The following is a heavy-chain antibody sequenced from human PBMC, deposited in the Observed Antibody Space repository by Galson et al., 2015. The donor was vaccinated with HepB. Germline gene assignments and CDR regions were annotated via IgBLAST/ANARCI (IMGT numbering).Heavy chain of an antibody. CDR3: ARDLSEIRQWLVWGGLYGMDV. J-gene: IGHJ6*02. CDR1: GYTFTSYY. Sequence: SVKVSCKASGYTFTSYYMHWVRQAPGQGLEWMGIINPGGGSTSYAQKLQGRVTMTRDTSTSTVYMELSSLRSEDTAVYYCARDLSEIRQWLVWGGLYGMDVWGQGTTVTVSS. D-gene: IGHD6-19*01. CDR2: INPGGGST. V-gene: IGHV1-46*04.